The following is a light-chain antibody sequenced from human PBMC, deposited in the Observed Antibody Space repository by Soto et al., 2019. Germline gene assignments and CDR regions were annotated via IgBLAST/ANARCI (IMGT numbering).Light chain of an antibody. CDR3: QQYHIYSGT. Sequence: DIQMTQSPSSLSASVGDRVTITCRASQSISTYLNWYQQKPGKAPNLLIYAASSLQSGVPSRFSGSGSGTHFTLTINSLQPDDFATYYCQQYHIYSGTFGQGTKVDIK. V-gene: IGKV1-39*01. CDR2: AAS. J-gene: IGKJ1*01. CDR1: QSISTY.